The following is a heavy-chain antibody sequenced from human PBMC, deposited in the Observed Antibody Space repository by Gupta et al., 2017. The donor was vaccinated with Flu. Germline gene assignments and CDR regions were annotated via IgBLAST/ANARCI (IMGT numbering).Heavy chain of an antibody. CDR3: ARDDVVRGVLLGTYGMDV. D-gene: IGHD3-10*01. J-gene: IGHJ6*02. CDR1: GFPFSSYS. Sequence: EVPLVESGGGLVKPGGSLRLSCAASGFPFSSYSMNWVRQAPGKGLEWVSSISSSSSYIYYADSVKGRFTISRDNAKNSLYLQMNSLRAEDTAVYYCARDDVVRGVLLGTYGMDVWGQGTTVTVSS. CDR2: ISSSSSYI. V-gene: IGHV3-21*01.